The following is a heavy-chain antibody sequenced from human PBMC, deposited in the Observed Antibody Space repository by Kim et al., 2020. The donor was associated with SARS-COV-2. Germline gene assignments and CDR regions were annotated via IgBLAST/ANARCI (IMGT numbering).Heavy chain of an antibody. V-gene: IGHV6-1*01. CDR3: VREDTYDYVWGSYTNWFDP. D-gene: IGHD3-16*01. CDR2: TYYRSKWYN. CDR1: GDSVSSNSAA. J-gene: IGHJ5*02. Sequence: SQTLSLTCAISGDSVSSNSAAWNWIRQSPSRGLEWLGRTYYRSKWYNDYAVSVKSRITINPDTSKNQFSLQLNSVTPEDTAVYYCVREDTYDYVWGSYTNWFDPWGQGTLVTVSS.